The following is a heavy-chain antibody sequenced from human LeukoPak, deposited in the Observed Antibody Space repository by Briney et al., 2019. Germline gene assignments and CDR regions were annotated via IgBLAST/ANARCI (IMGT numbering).Heavy chain of an antibody. D-gene: IGHD3-3*01. Sequence: ASVKVSCKASGYTFTSYDINWVRQATGQGLEWMGWMNPNSGNTGYAQKFQGRVTMTRNTSISTAYMELSSLRSEDTAVYYCARGRYDFWSGPPGGHYYYYGMDVWGQGTTVTVSS. J-gene: IGHJ6*02. CDR2: MNPNSGNT. V-gene: IGHV1-8*01. CDR1: GYTFTSYD. CDR3: ARGRYDFWSGPPGGHYYYYGMDV.